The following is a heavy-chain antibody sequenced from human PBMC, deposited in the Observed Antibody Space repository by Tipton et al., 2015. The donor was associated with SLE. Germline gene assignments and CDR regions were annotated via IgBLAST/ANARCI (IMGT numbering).Heavy chain of an antibody. D-gene: IGHD6-19*01. J-gene: IGHJ2*01. CDR1: GGSISTYF. Sequence: TLSLTCTISGGSISTYFWSWIRQPPGKGLEWIGYVYDSGSTNYNPSLKSRVTISVDTSKNQFSLKLSSVTAAATAVYYCARLQWLVLNWYFDLWGRGTLVTVSS. V-gene: IGHV4-59*01. CDR3: ARLQWLVLNWYFDL. CDR2: VYDSGST.